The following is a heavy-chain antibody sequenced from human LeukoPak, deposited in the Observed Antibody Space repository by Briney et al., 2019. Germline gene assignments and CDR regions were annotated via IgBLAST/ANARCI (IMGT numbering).Heavy chain of an antibody. CDR1: GGSISSSSYY. D-gene: IGHD3-3*01. CDR2: IYYSGST. J-gene: IGHJ4*02. CDR3: ARHYDFWSGYSSFHFDHY. V-gene: IGHV4-39*07. Sequence: SETLSLTCTVSGGSISSSSYYWGWIRQPPGKGLEWIGSIYYSGSTYYNPSLKSRVTISVDTSKNQFSLKLSSVTAADTAVYYCARHYDFWSGYSSFHFDHYWGQGTLVTVSS.